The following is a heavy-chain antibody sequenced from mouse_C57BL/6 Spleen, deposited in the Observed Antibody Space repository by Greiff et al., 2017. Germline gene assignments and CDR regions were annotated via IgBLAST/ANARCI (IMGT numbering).Heavy chain of an antibody. CDR1: GFTFSDYG. V-gene: IGHV5-17*01. Sequence: EVMLVESGGGLVKPGGSLKLSCAASGFTFSDYGMHWVRQAPEKGLEWVAYISSGSSTIYYADTVKGRFTISRDNAKNTLFLQMTSLRSEDTAMYYCARPHYYGSSYGYAMDYWGQGTSVTVSS. J-gene: IGHJ4*01. D-gene: IGHD1-1*01. CDR3: ARPHYYGSSYGYAMDY. CDR2: ISSGSSTI.